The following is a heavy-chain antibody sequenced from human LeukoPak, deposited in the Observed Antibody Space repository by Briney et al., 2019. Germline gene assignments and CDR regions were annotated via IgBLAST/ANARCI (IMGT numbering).Heavy chain of an antibody. J-gene: IGHJ4*02. Sequence: GGALKISCKASGYFFTSYWIGWGRHMPGEGLWWRGIIYSGDSATCYTPSFQGLVTISAEKSISTSYLQWSRLKAADTALYYCARHQGFDYWGQGTLVTVSS. CDR1: GYFFTSYW. CDR3: ARHQGFDY. CDR2: IYSGDSAT. V-gene: IGHV5-51*01.